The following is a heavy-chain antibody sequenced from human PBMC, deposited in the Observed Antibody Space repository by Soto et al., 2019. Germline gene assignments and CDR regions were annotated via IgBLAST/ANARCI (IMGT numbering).Heavy chain of an antibody. V-gene: IGHV3-48*01. J-gene: IGHJ4*02. CDR2: ITSKSPTM. CDR3: AKLRGDYTVFDY. CDR1: GFTFSSYS. D-gene: IGHD4-17*01. Sequence: GGSLRLSCAASGFTFSSYSMNCVRPAPVKTLECISSITSKSPTMKYADSVEGRVTVSRDNADKPLPLKMNSLSAEYTAVYYCAKLRGDYTVFDYWGQGA.